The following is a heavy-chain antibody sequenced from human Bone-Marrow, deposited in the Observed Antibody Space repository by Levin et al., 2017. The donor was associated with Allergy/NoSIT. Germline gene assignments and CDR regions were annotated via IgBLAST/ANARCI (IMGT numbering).Heavy chain of an antibody. CDR2: IYPGDSLT. D-gene: IGHD7-27*01. Sequence: NLGESLKISCKTFGYSFTNYWIGWVRQMPGKGLECMGIIYPGDSLTTYNPSFQGQVTISVDRSTSSATLQWSSLKASDTAIHYCARLDAFVWGSEAYARMGLDHWGQGTLVTVSS. CDR1: GYSFTNYW. J-gene: IGHJ4*02. V-gene: IGHV5-51*01. CDR3: ARLDAFVWGSEAYARMGLDH.